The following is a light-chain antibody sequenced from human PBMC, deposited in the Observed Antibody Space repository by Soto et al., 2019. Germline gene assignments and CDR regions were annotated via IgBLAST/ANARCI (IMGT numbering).Light chain of an antibody. CDR3: QQYGSSGT. J-gene: IGKJ1*01. CDR1: QFLSSY. V-gene: IGKV3-11*01. Sequence: EVVLTQSPATLSLAPGERATLSCRASQFLSSYLAWYQQKPGQPPRLLIYDTSNRATGIPARFSGSRSGTDFTLTIGSLEPEDFAVYYRQQYGSSGTFGQGTKVDIK. CDR2: DTS.